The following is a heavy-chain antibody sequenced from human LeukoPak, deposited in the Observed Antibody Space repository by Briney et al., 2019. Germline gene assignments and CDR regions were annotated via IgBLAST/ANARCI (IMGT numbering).Heavy chain of an antibody. V-gene: IGHV4-30-4*01. D-gene: IGHD6-19*01. Sequence: SETLSLTCTVSGDSISSGDHYWSWIRQPPGKGLEWIGYIHYSGSTYYNPSLESRVIISGDMSKNQFSLSLNSLTAADSAMYYCARAAAGTNSWYYFDYWGQGTLVTVSS. J-gene: IGHJ4*02. CDR3: ARAAAGTNSWYYFDY. CDR2: IHYSGST. CDR1: GDSISSGDHY.